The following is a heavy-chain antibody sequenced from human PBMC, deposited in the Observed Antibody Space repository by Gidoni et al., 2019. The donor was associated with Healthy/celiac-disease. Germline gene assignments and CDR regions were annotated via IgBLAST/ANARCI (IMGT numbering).Heavy chain of an antibody. J-gene: IGHJ5*02. Sequence: EVQLVESGGGLVKPGGSLRLSWSAFGFTSSRYIMNWGRHAPGKGLEGVSSSSSSSSYIYYADSVKGRFTISRDNAKNSLYLQMNSLRAEDTAVYYGARDRYSSSWYEVDWFDPWGKGTLVTVSS. CDR1: GFTSSRYI. D-gene: IGHD6-13*01. CDR2: SSSSSSYI. V-gene: IGHV3-21*01. CDR3: ARDRYSSSWYEVDWFDP.